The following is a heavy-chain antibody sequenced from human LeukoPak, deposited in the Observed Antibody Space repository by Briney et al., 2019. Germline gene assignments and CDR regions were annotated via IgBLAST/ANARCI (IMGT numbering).Heavy chain of an antibody. V-gene: IGHV4-39*01. CDR2: IYDSGST. D-gene: IGHD3-10*01. CDR1: GGSIRSSYYY. J-gene: IGHJ4*02. Sequence: PSETLSLTCTVSGGSIRSSYYYWGWIRQPPGKGLEWIGSIYDSGSTYYNPSLKSRFTISVDTSKNQFSLKLNSVTVADTAVYYCARHYGLWGQGTLVTVSS. CDR3: ARHYGL.